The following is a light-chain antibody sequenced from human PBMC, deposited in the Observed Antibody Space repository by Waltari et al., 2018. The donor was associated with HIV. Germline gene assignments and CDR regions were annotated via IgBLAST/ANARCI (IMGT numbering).Light chain of an antibody. J-gene: IGKJ2*01. CDR2: AAS. Sequence: DIQMTQSASSVSAAVGDRVTITCRASQGISNWLAWYQQKPGKAPKLLIYAASSMQSGVSSRFSGSRSGTDFTLTISNVQPEDFAIYYCQQANSFLYTFGQGTKLQIK. CDR3: QQANSFLYT. V-gene: IGKV1D-12*01. CDR1: QGISNW.